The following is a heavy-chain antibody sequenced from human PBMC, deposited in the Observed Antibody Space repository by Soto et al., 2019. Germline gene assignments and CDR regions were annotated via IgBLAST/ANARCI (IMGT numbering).Heavy chain of an antibody. Sequence: EVQLVESGGGLVQPGRSLRLSCAASGFTFDDYAMDWVRQAPGKGLEWVSGISWNSGSIGYADSVKGRFTISRDNAKNSLYLQMNSLRAEDTALYYCAKDVAPQYYYGMDVWGQGTTVTVSS. CDR3: AKDVAPQYYYGMDV. V-gene: IGHV3-9*01. CDR1: GFTFDDYA. J-gene: IGHJ6*02. CDR2: ISWNSGSI.